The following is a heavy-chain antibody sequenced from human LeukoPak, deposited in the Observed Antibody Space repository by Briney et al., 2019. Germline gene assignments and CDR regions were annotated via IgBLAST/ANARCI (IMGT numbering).Heavy chain of an antibody. V-gene: IGHV4-39*01. CDR2: IYYSGST. J-gene: IGHJ3*02. CDR1: GGSISSSSYY. Sequence: SSETLSLTCTVSGGSISSSSYYWSWIRQPPGKGLEWIGSIYYSGSTYYNPSLKSRVTISVDTSKNQFSLKLSSVTAADTAVYYCARIPTNAVPAAHNGFDIWGQGTMLTVSS. CDR3: ARIPTNAVPAAHNGFDI. D-gene: IGHD2-2*01.